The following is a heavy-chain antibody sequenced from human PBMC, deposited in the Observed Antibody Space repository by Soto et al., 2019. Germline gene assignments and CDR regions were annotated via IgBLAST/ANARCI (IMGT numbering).Heavy chain of an antibody. CDR2: IIPISETT. CDR1: GGTFSSYA. D-gene: IGHD2-2*01. CDR3: ARSQGSSTSLEIYYYYYYGMDV. V-gene: IGHV1-69*13. J-gene: IGHJ6*02. Sequence: SVKVSCKASGGTFSSYAISWVRQAPGQGLEWMGGIIPISETTNYAQKFQGRVTITADEPKSTAYMELSSLRSEDTAVYYCARSQGSSTSLEIYYYYYYGMDVWGQGTTVTVSS.